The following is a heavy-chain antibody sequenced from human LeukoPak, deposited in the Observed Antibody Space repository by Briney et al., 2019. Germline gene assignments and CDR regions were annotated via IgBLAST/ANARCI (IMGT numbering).Heavy chain of an antibody. J-gene: IGHJ4*02. CDR2: IYTSGST. D-gene: IGHD3-10*01. CDR3: ASAERCGGPGSYSPYFDY. CDR1: GGSISSGSYD. Sequence: SETLSLTCTVAGGSISSGSYDWSWIRQPAGKGLEGIGRIYTSGSTNYTPSLKSRLTISVDTSKTSFSLTLSSVTAADTAVYYCASAERCGGPGSYSPYFDYWGQGTLVAVSS. V-gene: IGHV4-61*02.